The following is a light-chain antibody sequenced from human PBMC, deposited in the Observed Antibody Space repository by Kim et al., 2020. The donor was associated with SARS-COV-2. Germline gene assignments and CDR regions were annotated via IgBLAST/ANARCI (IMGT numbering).Light chain of an antibody. J-gene: IGLJ3*02. V-gene: IGLV2-8*01. Sequence: QSALTQPPSASGSPGQSVTISCTGTSSDVGAYNYVSWYQQYPGKAPKLMISEVNKRPSWVPDRFSGSKSGNTASLTVSGLQAEDEADYYCSSYAGSSNVVFGGGTQLTVL. CDR2: EVN. CDR1: SSDVGAYNY. CDR3: SSYAGSSNVV.